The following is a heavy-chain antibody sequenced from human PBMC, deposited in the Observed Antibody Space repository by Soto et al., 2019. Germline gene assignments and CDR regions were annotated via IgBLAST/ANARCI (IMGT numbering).Heavy chain of an antibody. D-gene: IGHD7-27*01. Sequence: SETLSLTCTVSGGSISSSNYFWGWIRQPPGKGLEWIGSMYYSGSTYYNPSLKSRVTISVDTSKNQFSLKLSSVTAADTAMYYFERHGERTIRPLNWFDPWGQGTLVTVSS. CDR2: MYYSGST. V-gene: IGHV4-39*01. CDR1: GGSISSSNYF. J-gene: IGHJ5*02. CDR3: ERHGERTIRPLNWFDP.